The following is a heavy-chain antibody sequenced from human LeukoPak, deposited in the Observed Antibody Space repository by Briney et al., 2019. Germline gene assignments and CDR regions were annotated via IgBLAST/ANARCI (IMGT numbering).Heavy chain of an antibody. CDR3: AREDFGDYYFDS. V-gene: IGHV5-10-1*01. Sequence: GESLKISCEGSGYSFTSYWISWVRQMPGKGLEWMGRIDPSDSYTNYSPSFQGHVTISADKSISTAYLRWSSLKASDTAMYYCAREDFGDYYFDSWGQGTLVTVSS. CDR2: IDPSDSYT. CDR1: GYSFTSYW. D-gene: IGHD4-17*01. J-gene: IGHJ4*02.